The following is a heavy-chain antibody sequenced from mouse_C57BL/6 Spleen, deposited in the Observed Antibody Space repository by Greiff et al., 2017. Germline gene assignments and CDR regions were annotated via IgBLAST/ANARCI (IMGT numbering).Heavy chain of an antibody. Sequence: QVQLQQSGPELVKPGASVKISCKASGYAFSSSWMNWVKQRPGKGLEWIGRIYPGDGDTNYNGKFKGKATLTADKSSSTAYLQISSLTSEDSAVYFCARWGSFSMDYWGQGTSVTVSS. CDR1: GYAFSSSW. J-gene: IGHJ4*01. V-gene: IGHV1-82*01. CDR2: IYPGDGDT. CDR3: ARWGSFSMDY.